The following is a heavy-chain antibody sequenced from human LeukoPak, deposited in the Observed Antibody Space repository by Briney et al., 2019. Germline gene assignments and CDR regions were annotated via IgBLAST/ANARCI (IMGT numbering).Heavy chain of an antibody. V-gene: IGHV7-4-1*02. D-gene: IGHD2-2*01. CDR2: INTNTGNP. CDR1: GYTFTSYA. CDR3: ARDNSGVVPAAPDY. J-gene: IGHJ4*02. Sequence: GASVKVSCKASGYTFTSYAMNWVRQAPGQGLEWMGWINTNTGNPTYAQGFTGRFVFSLDTSVSTAYLQISSLKAEDTAVYYCARDNSGVVPAAPDYWGQGTLVTVSS.